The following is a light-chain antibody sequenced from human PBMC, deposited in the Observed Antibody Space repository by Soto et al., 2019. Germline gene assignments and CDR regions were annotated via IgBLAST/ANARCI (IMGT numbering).Light chain of an antibody. CDR2: NDD. Sequence: SYELTQTPSVSVAPGKTARVSCGGNNIAGKSVHWYQLKAGQVPVLIIYNDDDRPSGIPERFSGSKSGNTATLTVSWVEAGDEADYLCQVWGSPADPYVLFGGGTKLTV. CDR3: QVWGSPADPYVL. J-gene: IGLJ2*01. V-gene: IGLV3-21*04. CDR1: NIAGKS.